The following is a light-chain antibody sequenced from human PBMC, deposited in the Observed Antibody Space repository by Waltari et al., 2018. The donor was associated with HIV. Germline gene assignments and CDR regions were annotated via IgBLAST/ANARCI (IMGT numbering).Light chain of an antibody. CDR2: GAS. Sequence: EIVMTQSPATLSVSPGERATLSCRASQRVSSNLAWYQQKPGQAPRLLIYGASTRATGIPARFSGSGSGTDFTLTISSLQSEDFAVYYCQRYNNWPPITFGQGTRLEIK. CDR1: QRVSSN. V-gene: IGKV3-15*01. J-gene: IGKJ5*01. CDR3: QRYNNWPPIT.